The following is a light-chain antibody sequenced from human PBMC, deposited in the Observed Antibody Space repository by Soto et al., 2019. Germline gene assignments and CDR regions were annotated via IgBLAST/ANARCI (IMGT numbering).Light chain of an antibody. J-gene: IGKJ1*01. V-gene: IGKV1-5*01. CDR3: QHYNTYPWT. CDR2: DAS. CDR1: QNINRW. Sequence: DIQMTQSPSTLSASVGDRVTITCRASQNINRWLAWYQHKPGKAPKVLIYDASSLESGVPSIFSGSGSGTEFTLTISSLQPDDFATYYCQHYNTYPWTFGQGTKVEIK.